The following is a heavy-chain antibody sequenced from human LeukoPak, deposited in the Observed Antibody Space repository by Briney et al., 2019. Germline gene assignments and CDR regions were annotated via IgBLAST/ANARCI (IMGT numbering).Heavy chain of an antibody. CDR1: GYTFTGYY. CDR3: ARDHLPHYDILTGYLYGMDV. V-gene: IGHV1-2*04. CDR2: INPNSGGT. D-gene: IGHD3-9*01. Sequence: ASVKVSCKASGYTFTGYYMHWVRQAPGQGLEWMGWINPNSGGTNYAQKFQGWVTMTRDTSISTAYIELSRLRSDDTAVYYCARDHLPHYDILTGYLYGMDVWGQGTTVTVSS. J-gene: IGHJ6*02.